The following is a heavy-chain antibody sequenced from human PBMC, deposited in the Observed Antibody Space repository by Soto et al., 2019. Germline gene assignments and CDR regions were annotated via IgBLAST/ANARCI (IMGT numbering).Heavy chain of an antibody. V-gene: IGHV3-23*01. CDR2: ISGSGDST. D-gene: IGHD2-2*01. J-gene: IGHJ4*02. CDR3: ATDYPSVVAASTMTSNF. Sequence: GGSLRLSCAASGFTFSSYAMGWVRQAPGKGLEWVSGISGSGDSTHYADSVKGRFTISRDNSKNTLDLQMNSLRVEDTAVYYCATDYPSVVAASTMTSNFWGQRALVPVSS. CDR1: GFTFSSYA.